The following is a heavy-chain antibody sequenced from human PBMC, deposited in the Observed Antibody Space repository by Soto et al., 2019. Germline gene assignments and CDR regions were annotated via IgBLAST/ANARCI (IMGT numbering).Heavy chain of an antibody. D-gene: IGHD3-9*01. J-gene: IGHJ6*02. V-gene: IGHV3-49*04. Sequence: GGSLRLSCTASGFTFGDYAMSCVRQAPGKGLEWVGFIRSKAYGGTTEYAASVKGRFTISRDDSKSIAYLQMNSLKTEDTAVYYCTRPNFDWLYFYYYGMDVWGQGTTVTVSS. CDR2: IRSKAYGGTT. CDR3: TRPNFDWLYFYYYGMDV. CDR1: GFTFGDYA.